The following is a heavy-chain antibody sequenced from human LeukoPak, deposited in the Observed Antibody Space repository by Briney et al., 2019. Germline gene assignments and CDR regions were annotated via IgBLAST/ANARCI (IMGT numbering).Heavy chain of an antibody. CDR3: ARAKKQILAYGMDV. V-gene: IGHV1-8*01. Sequence: ASVRVSCKASGYTYTSYDINWVRHATGQGLEWMGWMNPNSGNTGYAQKFQGRVTMTRNTSISTAYMELSSLRSEDTAVYYCARAKKQILAYGMDVWGQGTTVTVSS. D-gene: IGHD3-3*01. CDR1: GYTYTSYD. J-gene: IGHJ6*02. CDR2: MNPNSGNT.